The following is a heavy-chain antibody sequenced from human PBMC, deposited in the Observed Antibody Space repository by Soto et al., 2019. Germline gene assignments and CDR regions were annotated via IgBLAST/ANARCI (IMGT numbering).Heavy chain of an antibody. D-gene: IGHD3-22*01. J-gene: IGHJ4*02. CDR1: GGTFSSYA. CDR2: IIPIFGTA. V-gene: IGHV1-69*13. CDR3: ARESTPLYDSSGYYSPNPIFDY. Sequence: SVKVSCKASGGTFSSYAISWVRQAPGQGLEWMGGIIPIFGTANYAQKFQGRVTITADESTSTAYMELSSLRSEDTAVYYCARESTPLYDSSGYYSPNPIFDYWGQGTLVTVSS.